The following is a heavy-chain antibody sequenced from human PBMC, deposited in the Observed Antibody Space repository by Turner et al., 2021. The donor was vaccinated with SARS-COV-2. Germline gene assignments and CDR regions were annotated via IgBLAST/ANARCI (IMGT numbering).Heavy chain of an antibody. V-gene: IGHV1-69*06. J-gene: IGHJ6*02. CDR3: AREGETAMARYGLDV. Sequence: GSSVKVSCKASGGTFSSYAISRVRQAPGQGLEWMGGIIPICGTANYAQKFQGRVTITADKSTSTAYMELSSLRSEDTAVYYCAREGETAMARYGLDVWGQGTTVTVSS. CDR1: GGTFSSYA. D-gene: IGHD5-18*01. CDR2: IIPICGTA.